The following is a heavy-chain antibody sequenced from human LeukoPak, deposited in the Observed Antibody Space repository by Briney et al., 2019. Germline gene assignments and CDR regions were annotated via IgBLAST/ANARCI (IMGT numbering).Heavy chain of an antibody. J-gene: IGHJ4*02. V-gene: IGHV3-23*01. D-gene: IGHD6-13*01. CDR1: GFTFSNNG. CDR2: ISDGGDTT. CDR3: ARTAYSSSWYQDY. Sequence: GGSLRLSCAASGFTFSNNGMTWVRQAPGKGMEWVTGISDGGDTTYDAGSVKGRFTISRDNSKNTLYLQMNSLRAEDTAVYYCARTAYSSSWYQDYWGQGTLVTVSS.